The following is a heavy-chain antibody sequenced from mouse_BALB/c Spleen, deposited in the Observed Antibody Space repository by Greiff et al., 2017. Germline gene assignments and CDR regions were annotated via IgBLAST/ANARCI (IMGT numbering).Heavy chain of an antibody. CDR1: GYTFSSYW. V-gene: IGHV1-9*01. J-gene: IGHJ4*01. CDR2: ILTGSGST. CDR3: ASRGDYDDAMDY. Sequence: QVQLQQSGAELMKPGASVKLSCKATGYTFSSYWIEWVKQRPGHGLEWIGEILTGSGSTNYNEKFKGKATLTADTSSNTAYMQRSSLTSEDSAVYYCASRGDYDDAMDYWGQGTSVTVSS. D-gene: IGHD2-4*01.